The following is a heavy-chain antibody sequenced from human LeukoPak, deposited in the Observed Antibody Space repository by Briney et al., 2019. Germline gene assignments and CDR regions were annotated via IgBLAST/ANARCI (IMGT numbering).Heavy chain of an antibody. CDR1: GGSIRSTTYY. D-gene: IGHD2-2*01. Sequence: SETLSLTCSVSGGSIRSTTYYWGWIRQPPGKGLEWIGSIYYSGNTYYSPSLMSRVTISVDTSKNQFSLKLTSVTAADTAVYYCARDAVVPASLLDYWGQGTLVTVSS. CDR3: ARDAVVPASLLDY. CDR2: IYYSGNT. V-gene: IGHV4-39*07. J-gene: IGHJ4*02.